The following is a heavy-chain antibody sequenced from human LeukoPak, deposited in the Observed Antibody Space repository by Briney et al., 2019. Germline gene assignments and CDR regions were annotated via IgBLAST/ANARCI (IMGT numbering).Heavy chain of an antibody. D-gene: IGHD3-10*01. J-gene: IGHJ6*03. Sequence: RPSETLSLTCTVSGGSNSNKYWSWIRQPPGKGLEWIGRIYTSGSTNYNPSLKSRVTMSVDTSKNQFSLKLSSVTAADTAVYYCARDGGYGSGSYYKWGYYYYYMDVWGKGTTVTISS. CDR3: ARDGGYGSGSYYKWGYYYYYMDV. CDR1: GGSNSNKY. V-gene: IGHV4-4*07. CDR2: IYTSGST.